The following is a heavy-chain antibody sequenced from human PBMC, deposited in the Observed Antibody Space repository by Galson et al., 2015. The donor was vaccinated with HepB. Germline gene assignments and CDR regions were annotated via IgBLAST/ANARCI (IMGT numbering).Heavy chain of an antibody. CDR1: EFTFSSYW. CDR3: ARRISLVRGIITRPDYYYGMDV. D-gene: IGHD3-10*01. CDR2: INPDGSEE. Sequence: SLRLSCAGSEFTFSSYWMNWVRQAPGKGLEWVAHINPDGSEEYYAASLTGRFTISRDNAKNSLYLQMDSRRAEDTAVYYCARRISLVRGIITRPDYYYGMDVWGQGTTVTVAS. J-gene: IGHJ6*02. V-gene: IGHV3-7*03.